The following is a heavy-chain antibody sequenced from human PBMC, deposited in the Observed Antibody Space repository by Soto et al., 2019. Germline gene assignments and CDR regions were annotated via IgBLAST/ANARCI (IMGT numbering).Heavy chain of an antibody. CDR2: IYSGGST. J-gene: IGHJ6*02. CDR3: ARTRITMVRGVITGPDYYYGMDV. V-gene: IGHV3-66*01. CDR1: GFTVSSNY. Sequence: GESLKISCAASGFTVSSNYMSWVRQAPGKGLEWVSVIYSGGSTYYADSVKGRFTISRDNSKNTLYLQMNSLRAEDTAVYYCARTRITMVRGVITGPDYYYGMDVWGQGTTVTVSS. D-gene: IGHD3-10*01.